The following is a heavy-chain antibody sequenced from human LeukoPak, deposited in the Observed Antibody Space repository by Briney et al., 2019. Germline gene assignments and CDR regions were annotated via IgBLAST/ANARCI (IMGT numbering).Heavy chain of an antibody. CDR2: IYTSGST. CDR3: ARFAPLVVPAAMNAFDI. Sequence: SQTLSLTCTVSGGSISSGSYYWSWIRPPAGKGLEWIGRIYTSGSTNYNPSLKSLVTISVDTSKNQFSLKLSSVTAADTAVYYCARFAPLVVPAAMNAFDIWGQGTMVTVSS. D-gene: IGHD2-2*01. V-gene: IGHV4-61*02. J-gene: IGHJ3*02. CDR1: GGSISSGSYY.